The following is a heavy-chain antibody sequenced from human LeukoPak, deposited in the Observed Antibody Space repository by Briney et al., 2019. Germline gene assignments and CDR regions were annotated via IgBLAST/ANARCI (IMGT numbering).Heavy chain of an antibody. CDR1: GGSISSGGYS. Sequence: SQTLTLTCAVSGGSISSGGYSWIWIRQPPGKGLEWIGYIYHSGSTYYNPSLKSRVTISVDRSKNQFSLKLSSVTAADTAVYYCASYYYGSGSLDYWGQGTLVTVSS. CDR3: ASYYYGSGSLDY. V-gene: IGHV4-30-2*01. CDR2: IYHSGST. J-gene: IGHJ4*02. D-gene: IGHD3-10*01.